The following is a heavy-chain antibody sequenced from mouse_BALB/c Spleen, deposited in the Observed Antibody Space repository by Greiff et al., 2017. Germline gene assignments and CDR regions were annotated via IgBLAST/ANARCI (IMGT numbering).Heavy chain of an antibody. CDR3: ARHEDYRCDRGYAMDY. J-gene: IGHJ4*01. Sequence: EVQLEEPGGGLVQPGGSLKLSCAASGFTFSSYTMSWVRQTPGKRLEWVAYISNGGGSTYYPDTVKGRFTFSRDNAKNTLYLQMSSLKSEDTAMYDCARHEDYRCDRGYAMDYWGQGTSVTVSS. CDR1: GFTFSSYT. CDR2: ISNGGGST. V-gene: IGHV5-12-2*01. D-gene: IGHD2-14*01.